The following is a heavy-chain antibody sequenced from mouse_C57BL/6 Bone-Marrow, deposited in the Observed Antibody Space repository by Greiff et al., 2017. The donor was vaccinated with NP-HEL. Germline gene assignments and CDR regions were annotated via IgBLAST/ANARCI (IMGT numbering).Heavy chain of an antibody. CDR1: GFTFSSYG. V-gene: IGHV5-6*01. CDR2: ISSGGSYT. D-gene: IGHD2-3*01. J-gene: IGHJ2*01. Sequence: EVQLVESGGDLVKPGGSLKLSCAASGFTFSSYGMSWVRQTPDKRLEWVATISSGGSYTYYPDSVNGRFTISRDNAKNTLYLQTSSLKSEDTAMYYCSGEHDGYCGYFDCWGPGTTLTVSS. CDR3: SGEHDGYCGYFDC.